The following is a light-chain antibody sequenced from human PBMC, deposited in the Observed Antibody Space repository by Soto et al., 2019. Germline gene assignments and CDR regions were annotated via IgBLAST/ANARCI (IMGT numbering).Light chain of an antibody. V-gene: IGKV3-15*01. CDR3: KLNKGWPPVT. CDR1: KGVANK. CDR2: GAS. Sequence: EIVMTQSPATLFLSPGKHANLPCRARKGVANKLAWYHQKPGQAPSLLILGASTRATGVPARFSGSGSGTQFPLSINILPSGEFAFYFCKLNKGWPPVTLGQVT. J-gene: IGKJ5*01.